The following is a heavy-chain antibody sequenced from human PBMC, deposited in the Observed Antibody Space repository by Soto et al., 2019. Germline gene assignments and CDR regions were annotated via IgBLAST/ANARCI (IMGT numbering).Heavy chain of an antibody. CDR2: INDRGSI. CDR3: ARESHDILTGPPWVWYFDL. D-gene: IGHD3-9*01. CDR1: GGSFSGYY. Sequence: QVQLQQWGAGPLRPLETLSLTCGVSGGSFSGYYWAWIRQSPGKGLEWIGEINDRGSINYNQSLKSRVSISVDTSKNNYSLNMRSVTAADTAVYYCARESHDILTGPPWVWYFDLWGRGTLVTVSS. V-gene: IGHV4-34*01. J-gene: IGHJ2*01.